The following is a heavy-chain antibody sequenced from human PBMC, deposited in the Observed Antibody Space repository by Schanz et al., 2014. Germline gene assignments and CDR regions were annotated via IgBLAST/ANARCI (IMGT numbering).Heavy chain of an antibody. D-gene: IGHD1-26*01. J-gene: IGHJ4*02. CDR1: GFTLSSYS. CDR2: IGSRGDT. Sequence: VQLVESGGDVVQPGGSLRLSCAASGFTLSSYSINWVRQAPGKGLEWVSYIGSRGDTYSADSVKGRFTISRDNAKNSVDLQMNSLRDDDPAVYYCARGRSYLFYWGQGTLVTVSS. V-gene: IGHV3-48*02. CDR3: ARGRSYLFY.